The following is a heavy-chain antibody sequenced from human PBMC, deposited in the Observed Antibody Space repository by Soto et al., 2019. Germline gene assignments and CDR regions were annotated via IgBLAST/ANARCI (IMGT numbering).Heavy chain of an antibody. CDR3: VGGQDYCDC. J-gene: IGHJ4*02. CDR2: ISYDGSNK. V-gene: IGHV3-30*03. D-gene: IGHD3-10*01. Sequence: QVQLVESGGGVVQPGRSLRLSCAASGFPFSSYGMHWVREAPGKGLEWVAVISYDGSNKYYADSVKGRFTISRDNSASTLYLQRNSLRPEDRALFDCVGGQDYCDCRGQGTLVTAS. CDR1: GFPFSSYG.